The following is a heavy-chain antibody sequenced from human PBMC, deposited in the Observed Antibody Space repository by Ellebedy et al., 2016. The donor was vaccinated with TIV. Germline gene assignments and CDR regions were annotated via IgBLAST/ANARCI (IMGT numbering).Heavy chain of an antibody. J-gene: IGHJ3*02. CDR1: GFNVRSSY. CDR3: ARDALSSGYDAFDI. D-gene: IGHD3-10*01. V-gene: IGHV3-7*03. Sequence: GESLKISCAASGFNVRSSYMSWVRQAPGKGLEWVATIKQGGSEKYYVDSVKGRFTISRDNAKNSLYLQMNSLRAEDTAVYYCARDALSSGYDAFDIWGQGTMVTVSS. CDR2: IKQGGSEK.